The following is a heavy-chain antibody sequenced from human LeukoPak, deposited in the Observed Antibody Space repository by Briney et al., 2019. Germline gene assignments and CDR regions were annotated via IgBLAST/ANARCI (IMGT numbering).Heavy chain of an antibody. J-gene: IGHJ5*02. CDR3: ARVPYCSGGSCYMDWFDP. CDR2: INPNSGGT. V-gene: IGHV1-2*02. Sequence: GASVKVSCKASGYTFTGYYMHWVRQAPGQGHEWMGWINPNSGGTNYAQKFQGRVTMTRDTSISTAYMELSRLRSDDTAVYYCARVPYCSGGSCYMDWFDPWGQGTLVTVSS. D-gene: IGHD2-15*01. CDR1: GYTFTGYY.